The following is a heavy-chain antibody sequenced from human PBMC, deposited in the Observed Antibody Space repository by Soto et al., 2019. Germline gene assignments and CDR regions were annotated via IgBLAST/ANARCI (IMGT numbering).Heavy chain of an antibody. CDR2: VYYGGSS. CDR3: ARAHRKWHDH. V-gene: IGHV4-59*01. Sequence: PETLSLTCSVSGGPMYSYFWSWIRQPPGKGLEWIGYVYYGGSSNYNPSLKSRVTFSVDTSKNQVSLNLRSVTAADTAVYYCARAHRKWHDHWGQGILVTVSS. D-gene: IGHD5-12*01. CDR1: GGPMYSYF. J-gene: IGHJ5*02.